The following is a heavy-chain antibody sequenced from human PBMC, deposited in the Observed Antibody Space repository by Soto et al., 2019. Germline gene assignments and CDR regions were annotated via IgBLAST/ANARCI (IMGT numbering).Heavy chain of an antibody. V-gene: IGHV1-69*13. J-gene: IGHJ4*02. D-gene: IGHD3-22*01. CDR1: GGTFSSYA. CDR2: IIPIFGTA. CDR3: ATGDYDSSGYDY. Sequence: GASVKVSCKASGGTFSSYAISWVRQAPGQGLEWMGGIIPIFGTANYAQKFQGRVTITADESTSTAYMELSSLRSEDTAVYYCATGDYDSSGYDYWGQGTLVTVSS.